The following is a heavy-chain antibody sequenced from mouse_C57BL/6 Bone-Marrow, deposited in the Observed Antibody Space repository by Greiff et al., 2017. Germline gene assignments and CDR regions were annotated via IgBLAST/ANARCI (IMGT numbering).Heavy chain of an antibody. J-gene: IGHJ2*01. V-gene: IGHV1-26*01. CDR1: GYTFTDYY. Sequence: EVKLQQSGPELVKPGASVKISCKASGYTFTDYYMNWVQQSHGKSLEWVGDISTNNGGTSYNQKLKGKATLTVDKSSRTAYMELLSLTSDDSAVYYCARWSHYYGSSLDYWGQGTTLTVSS. CDR3: ARWSHYYGSSLDY. D-gene: IGHD1-1*01. CDR2: ISTNNGGT.